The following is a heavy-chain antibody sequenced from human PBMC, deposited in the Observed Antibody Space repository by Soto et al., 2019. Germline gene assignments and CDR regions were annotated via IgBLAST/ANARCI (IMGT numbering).Heavy chain of an antibody. CDR2: ITGSGGNT. V-gene: IGHV3-23*01. CDR1: GFTFSTYT. CDR3: AKNSEATIRVGYDY. D-gene: IGHD5-12*01. Sequence: EVQLLESGGGLAQPGGSLRLSCAASGFTFSTYTMSWVRQAPGKGLEWVSAITGSGGNTFYADSVKGRFTISRDNSKNTLYLQMNSLSAEDGAVYYYAKNSEATIRVGYDYWGQGTLVTVSS. J-gene: IGHJ4*02.